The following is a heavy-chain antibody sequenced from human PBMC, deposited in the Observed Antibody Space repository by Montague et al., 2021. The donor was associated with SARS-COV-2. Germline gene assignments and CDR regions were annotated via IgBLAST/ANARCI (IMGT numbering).Heavy chain of an antibody. CDR3: ARMRFFDWPPHYYMDV. CDR2: INHSGST. J-gene: IGHJ6*03. D-gene: IGHD3-9*01. CDR1: GGSFSVYY. V-gene: IGHV4-34*01. Sequence: SETLSLTCAVYGGSFSVYYWSWIRQPPGKGLEWIGEINHSGSTNXNPSLKSRVTISVDTSKNQVSLKLSSVTAADTAVYYCARMRFFDWPPHYYMDVWGKGTTVTVSS.